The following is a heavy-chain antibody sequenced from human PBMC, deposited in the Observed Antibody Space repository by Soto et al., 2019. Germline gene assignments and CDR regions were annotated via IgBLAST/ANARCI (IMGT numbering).Heavy chain of an antibody. J-gene: IGHJ5*02. D-gene: IGHD3-10*01. Sequence: GASVKVSCKASGYTFTSYGSMWVRQAPGQGLEWMGWISAYNGNTNYAQKLQGRVTMTTDTSTSTAYMELRSLRSDDTAMYYCARGEALLWFGELLFRFDPWGQGTLVTVSS. CDR2: ISAYNGNT. CDR1: GYTFTSYG. V-gene: IGHV1-18*01. CDR3: ARGEALLWFGELLFRFDP.